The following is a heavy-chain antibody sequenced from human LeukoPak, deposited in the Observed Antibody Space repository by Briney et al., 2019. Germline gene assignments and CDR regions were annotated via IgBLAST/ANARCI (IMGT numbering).Heavy chain of an antibody. Sequence: GASVKVSCKASGYTFTSYGIGWVRQAPGQGLEWMGWMSAYNNNTNYAQKLQGRVTMTTDTSSSTAYMELRSLRSDDTAVYYCARDRDGYNGYTDWGQGTLVTVSS. D-gene: IGHD5-24*01. CDR1: GYTFTSYG. CDR2: MSAYNNNT. CDR3: ARDRDGYNGYTD. V-gene: IGHV1-18*01. J-gene: IGHJ4*02.